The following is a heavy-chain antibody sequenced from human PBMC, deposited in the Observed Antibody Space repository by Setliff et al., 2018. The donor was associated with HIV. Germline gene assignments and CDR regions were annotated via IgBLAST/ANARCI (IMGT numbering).Heavy chain of an antibody. J-gene: IGHJ5*02. CDR1: GGSIWSGSYY. V-gene: IGHV4-61*09. CDR2: ITASGGA. D-gene: IGHD3-3*01. CDR3: ARAVVFASGNFWFDP. Sequence: TLSLTCTVSGGSIWSGSYYWTWIRQPAGKGLEWIGHITASGGATYNPSVKSRVSISLGSPSSEFSLGLTSVSAADTAVYYCARAVVFASGNFWFDPWGPGALVTVSS.